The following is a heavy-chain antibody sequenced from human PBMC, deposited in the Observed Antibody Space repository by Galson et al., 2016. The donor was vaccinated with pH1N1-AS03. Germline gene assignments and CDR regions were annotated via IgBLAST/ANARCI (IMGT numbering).Heavy chain of an antibody. CDR2: IDPRDSDA. D-gene: IGHD2-15*01. CDR1: GYDFINYW. V-gene: IGHV5-51*01. J-gene: IGHJ3*02. Sequence: QSGAEVKKPGESLKISCKASGYDFINYWIGWVRQMPGRGLEWMGVIDPRDSDARYSPSFQGQVTISADKSITTAHLQWDSLKASDTGMYFCARHRQSETYSEAFDIWGQGTMVTGSS. CDR3: ARHRQSETYSEAFDI.